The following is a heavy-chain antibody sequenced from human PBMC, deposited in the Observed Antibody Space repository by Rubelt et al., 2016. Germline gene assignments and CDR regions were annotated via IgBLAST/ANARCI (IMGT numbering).Heavy chain of an antibody. V-gene: IGHV4-59*08. Sequence: GLEWIGYIYYSGSTNYNPSLKSRVTISVDTSKNQFSLKVSSVTAADTAVYYCATYDMTGFGCGGDCYPPPSWGQGTLVTVSS. CDR2: IYYSGST. J-gene: IGHJ4*02. D-gene: IGHD2-21*02. CDR3: ATYDMTGFGCGGDCYPPPS.